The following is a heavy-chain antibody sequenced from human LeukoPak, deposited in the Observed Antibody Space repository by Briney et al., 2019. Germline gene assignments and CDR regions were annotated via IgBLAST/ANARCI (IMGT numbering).Heavy chain of an antibody. J-gene: IGHJ4*02. D-gene: IGHD5-24*01. CDR1: GDSISSYY. Sequence: SETLSLTCTVSGDSISSYYWSWIRQPPGKGLEWIGYIYYSGSTNYNPSLKGRVTISVDTSKNQFSLKLSSVTAADTAVYYCARHVMATRLFDYWGQGTLVTVSS. CDR3: ARHVMATRLFDY. V-gene: IGHV4-59*08. CDR2: IYYSGST.